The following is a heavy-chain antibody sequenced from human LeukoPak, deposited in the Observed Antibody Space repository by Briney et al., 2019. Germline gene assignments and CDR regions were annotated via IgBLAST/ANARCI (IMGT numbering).Heavy chain of an antibody. CDR1: GGSFSGYY. V-gene: IGHV4-34*01. CDR3: ARVYYYEGLPNPRPYGMDV. CDR2: INHSGST. J-gene: IGHJ6*02. Sequence: SETLSLTCAVYGGSFSGYYWSWIRQPPGKGLKWIGEINHSGSTNYNPSLKSRVTISVDTSKNQFSLKLSSVTAADTAVYYCARVYYYEGLPNPRPYGMDVWGQGTTVTVSS. D-gene: IGHD3-22*01.